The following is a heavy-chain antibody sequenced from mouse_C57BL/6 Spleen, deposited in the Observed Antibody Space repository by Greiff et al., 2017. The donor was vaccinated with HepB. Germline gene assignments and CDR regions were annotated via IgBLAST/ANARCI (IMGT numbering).Heavy chain of an antibody. CDR3: ARGITTVVAPYYYAMDY. CDR1: GYTFTSYW. D-gene: IGHD1-1*01. CDR2: IYPGSGST. Sequence: QVQLKQPGAELVKPGASVKMSCKASGYTFTSYWITWVKQRPGQGLEWIGDIYPGSGSTNYNEKFKSKATLTVDTSSSTAYMQLSSLTSEDSAVYYCARGITTVVAPYYYAMDYWGQGTSVTVSS. J-gene: IGHJ4*01. V-gene: IGHV1-55*01.